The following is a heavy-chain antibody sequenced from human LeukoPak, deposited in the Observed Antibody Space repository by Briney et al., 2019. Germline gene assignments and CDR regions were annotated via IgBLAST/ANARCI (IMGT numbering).Heavy chain of an antibody. CDR3: ARYYDFWSGFDY. V-gene: IGHV4-28*01. J-gene: IGHJ4*02. CDR1: GYSISSSNW. CDR2: IYYSGST. D-gene: IGHD3-3*01. Sequence: ASETLSLTCAVSGYSISSSNWWGWIRQPPGQGLEWIGYIYYSGSTYYNPSLKSRVTMSADTSKNQFSLKLSSVTAVDTAVYYCARYYDFWSGFDYWGQGTLVTVSS.